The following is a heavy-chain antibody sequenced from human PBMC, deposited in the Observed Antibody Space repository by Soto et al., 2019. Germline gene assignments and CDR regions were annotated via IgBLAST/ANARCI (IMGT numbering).Heavy chain of an antibody. CDR2: IDPSDSYS. V-gene: IGHV5-10-1*01. J-gene: IGHJ4*02. D-gene: IGHD3-10*01. Sequence: PGESLQISCKGSGYSFTSYWINWVRQMPGKGLEWMGRIDPSDSYSNYSPSFQGHVTISADKSISTAYLQWSSLKASDTGMYYCARLSGPPEIYYGSGSYSTAVFDYWGQGTLVTVSS. CDR3: ARLSGPPEIYYGSGSYSTAVFDY. CDR1: GYSFTSYW.